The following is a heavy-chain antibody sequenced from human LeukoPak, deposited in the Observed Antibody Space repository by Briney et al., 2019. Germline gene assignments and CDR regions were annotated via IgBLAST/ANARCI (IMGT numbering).Heavy chain of an antibody. CDR3: ARGRFRIMTH. J-gene: IGHJ4*02. D-gene: IGHD3-16*01. CDR2: VNHSGST. CDR1: GGSFSGYY. Sequence: SETLSLTCALYGGSFSGYYWSWIRQPPGKGLEWIGEVNHSGSTNYNPSLKSRVTISVDTSKNQFSLKLSSVTAADTAVYYCARGRFRIMTHWGQGTLVTVSS. V-gene: IGHV4-34*01.